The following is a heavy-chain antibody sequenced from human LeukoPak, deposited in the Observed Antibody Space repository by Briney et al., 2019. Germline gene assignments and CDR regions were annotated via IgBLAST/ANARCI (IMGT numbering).Heavy chain of an antibody. D-gene: IGHD2-21*02. Sequence: SETLSLTCAVYGGSFSGYYWSWIRQPPGKGLEWIGEINHSGSTNYNPSLKSRVTISVDTSKNQFSLKLSSVTAADTAVYYCARAGLLFHPKPPLHWGQGTLVTVSS. J-gene: IGHJ4*02. CDR1: GGSFSGYY. V-gene: IGHV4-34*01. CDR2: INHSGST. CDR3: ARAGLLFHPKPPLH.